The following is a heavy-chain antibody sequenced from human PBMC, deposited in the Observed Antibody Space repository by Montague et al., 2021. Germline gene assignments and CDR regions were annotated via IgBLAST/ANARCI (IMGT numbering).Heavy chain of an antibody. CDR1: GFSFSSYW. D-gene: IGHD6-13*01. V-gene: IGHV3-74*01. J-gene: IGHJ3*02. Sequence: SRRLSCAASGFSFSSYWMHWVRQAPGKGLLWVSRITLDGSSTTFADSVKGRFTTSRDNAKATLYLQMNSLRVEDTAVYYCARNLASAAPGAFDIWGKGTRITVSS. CDR3: ARNLASAAPGAFDI. CDR2: ITLDGSST.